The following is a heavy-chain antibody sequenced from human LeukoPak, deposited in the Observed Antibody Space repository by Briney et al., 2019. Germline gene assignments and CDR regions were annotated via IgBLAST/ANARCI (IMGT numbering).Heavy chain of an antibody. Sequence: SETLSLTCTVSGGSIGSSSYYWGWIRQSPGKGLEWIGTIYFDDNTFQNPSLKSRVTMSLDMSKSQFSLKLSSVTAADTAVYYCARVEGIVGASDNWFDPWGQGTLVTVSS. J-gene: IGHJ5*02. CDR1: GGSIGSSSYY. D-gene: IGHD1-26*01. CDR2: IYFDDNT. V-gene: IGHV4-39*07. CDR3: ARVEGIVGASDNWFDP.